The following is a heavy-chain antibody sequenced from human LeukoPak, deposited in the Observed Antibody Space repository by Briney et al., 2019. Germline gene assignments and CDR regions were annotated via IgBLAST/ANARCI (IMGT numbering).Heavy chain of an antibody. CDR3: ARDVGGDLDY. D-gene: IGHD3-10*01. J-gene: IGHJ4*02. CDR2: INHSGST. Sequence: PSETLSLTCAVYGGSFSGYYWSWIRQPPGKGLEWIGEINHSGSTNYNPSLKSRVTISVDTSKNQFSLKLSSVTAADTAVYYCARDVGGDLDYWGQGTLVTVSS. CDR1: GGSFSGYY. V-gene: IGHV4-34*01.